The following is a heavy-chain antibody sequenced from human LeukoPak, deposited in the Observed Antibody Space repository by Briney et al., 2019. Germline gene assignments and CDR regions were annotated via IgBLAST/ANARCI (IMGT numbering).Heavy chain of an antibody. CDR1: GYTFTGYY. CDR2: INPNSGGT. D-gene: IGHD3-16*01. V-gene: IGHV1-2*06. Sequence: GASVKVSCKASGYTFTGYYMHWVRQAPGQGLEWMGRINPNSGGTNYAQKFQGRVTMTRDTSISTAYMELSRLRSDDTAVYYCAREDVRAYYFDYWGQGTLVTVSS. J-gene: IGHJ4*02. CDR3: AREDVRAYYFDY.